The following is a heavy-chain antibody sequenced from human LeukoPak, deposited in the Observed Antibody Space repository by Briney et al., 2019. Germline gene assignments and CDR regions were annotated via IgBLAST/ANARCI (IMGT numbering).Heavy chain of an antibody. CDR2: ISGSGGST. CDR1: GFTFSSYA. CDR3: ARDYYDSSGYYYGAY. V-gene: IGHV3-23*01. Sequence: SGGSLRLSCAASGFTFSSYAMSWVRQAPGKGLEWVSAISGSGGSTYYADSVKGRFTISRDNAKNSLNLQMNSLRAEDTAVYYCARDYYDSSGYYYGAYWGQGTLVTVSS. D-gene: IGHD3-22*01. J-gene: IGHJ4*02.